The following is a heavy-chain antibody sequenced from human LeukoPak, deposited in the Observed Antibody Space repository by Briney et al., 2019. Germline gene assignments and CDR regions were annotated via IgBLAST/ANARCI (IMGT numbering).Heavy chain of an antibody. V-gene: IGHV4-59*01. CDR1: GGSISGSY. CDR2: MYNSGST. CDR3: ARGIESYGDYGY. Sequence: SENLSLTCTGSGGSISGSYWSWLRQPPGKGLEWIAYMYNSGSTNYNHALKSRVTISIDTSKNQFSLKLSSLTAADTAIYYCARGIESYGDYGYWGQGILVTVSS. D-gene: IGHD4-17*01. J-gene: IGHJ4*02.